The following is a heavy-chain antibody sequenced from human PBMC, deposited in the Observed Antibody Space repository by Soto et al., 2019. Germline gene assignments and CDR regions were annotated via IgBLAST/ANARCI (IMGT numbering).Heavy chain of an antibody. CDR3: ARGRIVATTNNAFDI. CDR2: IYYSGST. D-gene: IGHD5-12*01. V-gene: IGHV4-59*01. J-gene: IGHJ3*02. CDR1: GGSISSYY. Sequence: QVQLQESGPGLVKPSETLSLTCTVSGGSISSYYWSWIRQPPGKGLEWIGYIYYSGSTNYNPSLKSPITISVDTSKNQCSLKLSSVTAADTAVYYCARGRIVATTNNAFDIWGQGTMVTVSS.